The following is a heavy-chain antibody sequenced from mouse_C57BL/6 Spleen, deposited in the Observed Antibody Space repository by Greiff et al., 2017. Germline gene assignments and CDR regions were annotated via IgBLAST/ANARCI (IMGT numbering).Heavy chain of an antibody. CDR1: GFNIKDYY. J-gene: IGHJ2*01. V-gene: IGHV14-2*01. CDR3: GRGGDYDGNFGC. D-gene: IGHD2-4*01. Sequence: EVQLQQSGAELVKPGASVKLSCTASGFNIKDYYMHWVKQRTEQGLEWIGRIDPEDGETKYATKFQGKATITADTSSNTAYLQLSSLTSEDTAVYYCGRGGDYDGNFGCWGQGATLTVSS. CDR2: IDPEDGET.